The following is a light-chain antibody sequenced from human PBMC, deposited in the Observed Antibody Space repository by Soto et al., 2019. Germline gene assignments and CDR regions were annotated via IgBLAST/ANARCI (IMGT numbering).Light chain of an antibody. V-gene: IGLV7-43*01. CDR2: SID. J-gene: IGLJ1*01. CDR1: TGAVTSGYY. CDR3: LLWNGGAYV. Sequence: QAVVTQDPSLTVSPGRTVTLTCAASTGAVTSGYYANWYQQKPGQPPSAMIYSIDKKHSWTPTRFSGSLLGGKAALTFAGLHHEDEAEYCCLLWNGGAYVFGAGTKVTVL.